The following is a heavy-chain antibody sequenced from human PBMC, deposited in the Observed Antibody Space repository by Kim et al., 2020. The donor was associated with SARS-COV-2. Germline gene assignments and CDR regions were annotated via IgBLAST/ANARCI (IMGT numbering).Heavy chain of an antibody. Sequence: KLQGRVTMTTDTSTSTAYMELRSLRSDDTAVYYCARGITMVRGVIGAFDIWGQGTMVTVSS. V-gene: IGHV1-18*01. J-gene: IGHJ3*02. D-gene: IGHD3-10*01. CDR3: ARGITMVRGVIGAFDI.